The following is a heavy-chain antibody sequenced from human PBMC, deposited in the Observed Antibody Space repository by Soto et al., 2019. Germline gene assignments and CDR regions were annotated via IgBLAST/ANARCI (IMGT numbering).Heavy chain of an antibody. V-gene: IGHV1-18*04. CDR3: ARDLVVGRKQLVAAGYYYYYGVDV. Sequence: ASVKVSCKASGYTFTSYGISWVRQAPGQGLEWMGWISAYNGNTNYAQKLQGRVTMTTDTSTSTAYMELRSLRSDDTAVYYCARDLVVGRKQLVAAGYYYYYGVDVWGQGTTVTVSS. J-gene: IGHJ6*02. CDR1: GYTFTSYG. D-gene: IGHD6-6*01. CDR2: ISAYNGNT.